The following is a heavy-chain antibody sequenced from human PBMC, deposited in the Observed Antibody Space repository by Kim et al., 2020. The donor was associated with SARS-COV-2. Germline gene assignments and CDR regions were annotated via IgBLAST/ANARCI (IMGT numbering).Heavy chain of an antibody. CDR3: ARAAAEGVDS. CDR2: IWNDGSRE. D-gene: IGHD2-15*01. Sequence: GGSLRLSCTASGLTFHIYGIHWVRQAPGKGLAWVAKIWNDGSREYYTESVKGRFSISRDNSKKTVYLQMSGLRGEDTALYYCARAAAEGVDSWGPGTLGT. J-gene: IGHJ4*02. CDR1: GLTFHIYG. V-gene: IGHV3-33*01.